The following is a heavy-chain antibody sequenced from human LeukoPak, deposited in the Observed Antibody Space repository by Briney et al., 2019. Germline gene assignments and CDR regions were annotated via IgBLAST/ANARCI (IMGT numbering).Heavy chain of an antibody. D-gene: IGHD3-9*01. V-gene: IGHV1-2*02. CDR2: INPNSGGT. CDR1: GYTFTGYY. CDR3: ARRVLRYFDWTRGDYYYYMDV. Sequence: ASVKVSCKASGYTFTGYYMHWVRQAPGQGLEWMGWINPNSGGTNYAQKFQGRVTMTRNTSISTAYMELSSLRSEDTAVYYCARRVLRYFDWTRGDYYYYMDVWGKGTTVTISS. J-gene: IGHJ6*03.